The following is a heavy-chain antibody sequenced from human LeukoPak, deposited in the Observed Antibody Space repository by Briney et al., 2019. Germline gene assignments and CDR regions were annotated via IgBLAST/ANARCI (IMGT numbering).Heavy chain of an antibody. CDR3: ARSHYYGSGSVYGMDV. CDR2: INPNSGGT. D-gene: IGHD3-10*01. J-gene: IGHJ6*04. Sequence: ASVKVSCKASGYTFTGYCKHWVRQAPGQGLEWMGWINPNSGGTNYAQKFQGWVTMTRDTSISTAYMELSRLRSDDTAVYYCARSHYYGSGSVYGMDVWGKGTTVTVSS. CDR1: GYTFTGYC. V-gene: IGHV1-2*04.